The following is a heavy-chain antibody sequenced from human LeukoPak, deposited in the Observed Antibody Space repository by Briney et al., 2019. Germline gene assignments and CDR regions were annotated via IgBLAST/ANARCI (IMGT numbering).Heavy chain of an antibody. CDR2: MSSVT. Sequence: PGGSLRLSCAASGFTFSNFAMSWVRQAPGKGLEWVSAMSSVTYYADSVKGRFTISRDDSKSTLFLQMNSLRAEDTAVYYCAKAFFSGSGGNHKHFDSWGQGTLVTVYS. CDR1: GFTFSNFA. CDR3: AKAFFSGSGGNHKHFDS. V-gene: IGHV3-23*01. J-gene: IGHJ4*02. D-gene: IGHD3-10*01.